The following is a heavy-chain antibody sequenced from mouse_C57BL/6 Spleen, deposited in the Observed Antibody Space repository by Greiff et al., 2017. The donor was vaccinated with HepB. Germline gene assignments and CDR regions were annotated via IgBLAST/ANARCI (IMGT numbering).Heavy chain of an antibody. V-gene: IGHV1-64*01. CDR3: AREGYDPFAY. J-gene: IGHJ3*01. Sequence: QVQLKQSGAELVKPGASVKLSCKASGYTFTSYWMHWVKQRPGQGLEWIGMIHPNSGSTNYNEKFKSKATLTVDKSSSTAYMQLSSLTSEDSAVYYCAREGYDPFAYWGQGTLVTVSA. CDR2: IHPNSGST. D-gene: IGHD2-10*02. CDR1: GYTFTSYW.